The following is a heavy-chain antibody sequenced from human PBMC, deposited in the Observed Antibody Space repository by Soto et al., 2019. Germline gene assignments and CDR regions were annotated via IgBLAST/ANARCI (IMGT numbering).Heavy chain of an antibody. D-gene: IGHD2-21*02. CDR2: IYYSGST. J-gene: IGHJ6*02. CDR1: GVSMSSYY. V-gene: IGHV4-59*01. CDR3: ARDLWGYCGTDCYPLDV. Sequence: SETLSLTCTVSGVSMSSYYWSWIRQPPGKGLEWIGYIYYSGSTVYNPSFKSRVTISVDTSKNQFSLKLNSVTAADTAVYYCARDLWGYCGTDCYPLDVWGQGTTVTVSS.